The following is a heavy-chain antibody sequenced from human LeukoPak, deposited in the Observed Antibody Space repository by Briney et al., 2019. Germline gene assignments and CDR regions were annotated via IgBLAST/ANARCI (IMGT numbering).Heavy chain of an antibody. V-gene: IGHV3-23*01. CDR1: GFTVSSNE. CDR3: AKYQADYYDSSGYYYNYFDY. J-gene: IGHJ4*02. CDR2: ISGSGGST. D-gene: IGHD3-22*01. Sequence: GGSLRLSYAASGFTVSSNEMTWVRQAPGKGLEWVSAISGSGGSTYYADSVKGRFTISRDNSKNTLYLQMNSLRAEDTAVYYRAKYQADYYDSSGYYYNYFDYWGQGTLVTVSS.